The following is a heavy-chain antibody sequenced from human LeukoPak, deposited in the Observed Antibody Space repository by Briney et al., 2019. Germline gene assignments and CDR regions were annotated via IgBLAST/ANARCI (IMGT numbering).Heavy chain of an antibody. V-gene: IGHV3-30*18. CDR3: AKDLLSGYEMVDY. Sequence: GGSLRLSCAASGFTFSSYGMHWVRQAPGKGLEWVAAISYDGSNKYYADSVKGRFTISRDNSKNTLYLQMNSLRAEDTAVYYCAKDLLSGYEMVDYWGQGTLVTVSS. D-gene: IGHD5-12*01. J-gene: IGHJ4*02. CDR1: GFTFSSYG. CDR2: ISYDGSNK.